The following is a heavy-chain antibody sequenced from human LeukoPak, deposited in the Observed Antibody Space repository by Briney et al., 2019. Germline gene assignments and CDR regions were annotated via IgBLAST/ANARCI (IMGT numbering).Heavy chain of an antibody. CDR1: GGSFSGYY. V-gene: IGHV4-34*01. Sequence: PSETLSLTCAVYGGSFSGYYWSWIRQPPGKGLEWIGEINHSGSTNYNPSLKSRVTISVDTSKNQFSLKLSSVTAAGTAVYYCARRKIRRGYSYGYSGGHFDYWGQGTLVTVSS. CDR2: INHSGST. CDR3: ARRKIRRGYSYGYSGGHFDY. J-gene: IGHJ4*02. D-gene: IGHD5-18*01.